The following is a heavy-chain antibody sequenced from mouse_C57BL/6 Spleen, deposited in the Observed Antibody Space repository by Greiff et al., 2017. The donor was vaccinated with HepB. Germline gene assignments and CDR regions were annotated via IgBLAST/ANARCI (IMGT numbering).Heavy chain of an antibody. Sequence: QVQLKQSGAELVRPGASVTLSCKASGYTFTDYEMHWVKQTPVHGLEWIGAIDPETGGTAYNQKFKGKAILTADKSSSTAYMELRSLTSEDSAVYYCTRETITTVVSDWYFDVWGTGTTVTVSS. D-gene: IGHD1-1*01. CDR2: IDPETGGT. CDR3: TRETITTVVSDWYFDV. J-gene: IGHJ1*03. V-gene: IGHV1-15*01. CDR1: GYTFTDYE.